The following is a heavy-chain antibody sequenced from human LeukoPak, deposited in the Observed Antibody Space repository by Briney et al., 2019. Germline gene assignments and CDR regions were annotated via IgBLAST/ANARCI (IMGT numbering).Heavy chain of an antibody. J-gene: IGHJ4*02. CDR2: ISGSGGST. Sequence: GGSLRLSCAASGFTFSSYAMSWVRQAPGKGLEWVSAISGSGGSTYYADSVKGRSTISRDNSKNTLYLQMNSLRAEDTAVYYCASMRARGSYYDSPPTGYWGQGTLVTVSS. D-gene: IGHD3-22*01. CDR3: ASMRARGSYYDSPPTGY. CDR1: GFTFSSYA. V-gene: IGHV3-23*01.